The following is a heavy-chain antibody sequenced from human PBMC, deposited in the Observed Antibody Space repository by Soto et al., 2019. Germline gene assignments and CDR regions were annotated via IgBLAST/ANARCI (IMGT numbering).Heavy chain of an antibody. J-gene: IGHJ4*02. D-gene: IGHD5-12*01. CDR2: FYWDDDK. CDR3: AHIDPEIVTVGGHGGFDY. Sequence: QNTLKESGPTLVRPPQTLTLTCTFSGFSLTSGVGVGWIRQPPGKALQWLALFYWDDDKRYSPSLKNRLTITKDTSKNQVVLTMTNVGPVDTATYFCAHIDPEIVTVGGHGGFDYWGQGTLVTVSS. V-gene: IGHV2-5*02. CDR1: GFSLTSGVG.